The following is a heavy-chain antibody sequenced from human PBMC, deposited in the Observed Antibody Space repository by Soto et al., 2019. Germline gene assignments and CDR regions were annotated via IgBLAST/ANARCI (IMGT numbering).Heavy chain of an antibody. J-gene: IGHJ4*02. CDR1: GYPFSGSV. V-gene: IGHV1-3*01. CDR3: ASEIDATTATSLDY. CDR2: INADNGNT. Sequence: QVQLVQSGAEVKKPGSSVKVSCKASGYPFSGSVMHWVRQAPGHGLEWMGWINADNGNTKYSQKFQGRVIMTWDTSASTAYMGFRSLRAEETAIYSAASEIDATTATSLDYWGQGTLVTVSS. D-gene: IGHD4-17*01.